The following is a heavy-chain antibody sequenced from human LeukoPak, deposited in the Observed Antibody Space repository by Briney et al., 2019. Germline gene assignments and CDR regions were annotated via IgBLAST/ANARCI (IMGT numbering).Heavy chain of an antibody. CDR2: ITSSGTYI. D-gene: IGHD1-26*01. Sequence: GGSLKLSCAASGFTFNNYNMNWVRQAPGRALEWVSSITSSGTYIFYADSVKGRLTVSRDNAKNSLYLQMNSLGPEDTGVYYCARDPYSGNYGSYYYYYMDVWGKGTTVTISS. CDR1: GFTFNNYN. J-gene: IGHJ6*03. CDR3: ARDPYSGNYGSYYYYYMDV. V-gene: IGHV3-21*01.